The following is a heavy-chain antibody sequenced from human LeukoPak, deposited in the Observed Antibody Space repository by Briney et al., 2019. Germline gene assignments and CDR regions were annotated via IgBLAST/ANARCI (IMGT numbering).Heavy chain of an antibody. D-gene: IGHD6-13*01. CDR1: GYTFTNYG. CDR2: ISAYNANT. CDR3: ARDFYSSPDY. V-gene: IGHV1-18*01. J-gene: IGHJ4*02. Sequence: ASVKVSCKASGYTFTNYGISWVRQAPGQGREWMGWISAYNANTYYAHKLQGRVTMTTDTSTSTTYMELRSLRSDDAAVYYCARDFYSSPDYWGQGTLVTVSS.